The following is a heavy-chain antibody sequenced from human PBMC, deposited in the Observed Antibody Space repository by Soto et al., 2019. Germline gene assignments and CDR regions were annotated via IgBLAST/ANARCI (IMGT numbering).Heavy chain of an antibody. CDR3: ARARDCDCWSGWGNWLVP. J-gene: IGHJ5*02. Sequence: SETLSLTCTVSGGSISSGDYYWSWIRQPPGKGLEWIGYIYYSGSTYYNPSLKSRVTISVDTSKNQFSLKLSSVTAADTAVYYCARARDCDCWSGWGNWLVPWGQGTLLAVFS. V-gene: IGHV4-30-4*01. D-gene: IGHD3-3*01. CDR1: GGSISSGDYY. CDR2: IYYSGST.